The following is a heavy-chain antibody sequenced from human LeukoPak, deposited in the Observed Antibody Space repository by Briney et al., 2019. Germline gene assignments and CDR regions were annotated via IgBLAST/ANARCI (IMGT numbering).Heavy chain of an antibody. V-gene: IGHV4-34*01. Sequence: SETLSLTCAVYGGSFSGYYWSWIRQPPGKGLEWIGEINHSGSTNYNPSLKSRVTISVDTSKNQFSLKLSSVTAADTAVYYCARVPHSVEGSMKAVFIHYFDYWGQGRLVTVSS. CDR2: INHSGST. CDR1: GGSFSGYY. D-gene: IGHD3-22*01. J-gene: IGHJ4*02. CDR3: ARVPHSVEGSMKAVFIHYFDY.